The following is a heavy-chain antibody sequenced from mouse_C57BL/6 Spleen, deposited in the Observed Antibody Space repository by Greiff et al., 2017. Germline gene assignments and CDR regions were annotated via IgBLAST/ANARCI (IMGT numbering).Heavy chain of an antibody. CDR1: GYTFTSYW. D-gene: IGHD2-5*01. CDR2: IHPNSGST. CDR3: ARCGGYYSNYYAMDY. Sequence: VQLQQPGAELVKPGASVKVSCKASGYTFTSYWMHWVKQRPGQGLEWIGMIHPNSGSTNYNEKFKSKATLTVDKSSSTAYMQLSSLTPEDSAVYYCARCGGYYSNYYAMDYWGQGTSVTVSS. J-gene: IGHJ4*01. V-gene: IGHV1-64*01.